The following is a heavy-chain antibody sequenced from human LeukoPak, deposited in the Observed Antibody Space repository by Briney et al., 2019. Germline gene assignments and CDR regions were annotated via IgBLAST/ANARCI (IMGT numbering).Heavy chain of an antibody. J-gene: IGHJ4*02. Sequence: GGSLRLSCAASGFTFSTYSMNWVRQAPGKGLEWVSYITSSSSTMFYADSVKGRFTISRDNAENSMYLQMNSLRAEDTAVYYCARDDEYYCSSTSCLTKPFDYWGQGTLVTVSS. V-gene: IGHV3-48*01. D-gene: IGHD2-2*01. CDR1: GFTFSTYS. CDR2: ITSSSSTM. CDR3: ARDDEYYCSSTSCLTKPFDY.